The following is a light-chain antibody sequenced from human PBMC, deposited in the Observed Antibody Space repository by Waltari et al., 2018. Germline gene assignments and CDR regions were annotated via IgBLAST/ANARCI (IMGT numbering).Light chain of an antibody. CDR3: SSYTSSSTEV. CDR1: SSDVGGYNY. J-gene: IGLJ1*01. CDR2: DVS. V-gene: IGLV2-14*03. Sequence: QSALTQPASVSGSPGQSITISCTGTSSDVGGYNYVSWYQQHPGKAPKLMIYDVSNRPSGFSNRFSGSNSGNTASLTISGLQAEDEADYYCSSYTSSSTEVFGTGTKVTVL.